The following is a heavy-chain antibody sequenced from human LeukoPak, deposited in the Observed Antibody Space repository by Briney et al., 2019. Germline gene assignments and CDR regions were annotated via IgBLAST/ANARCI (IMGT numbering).Heavy chain of an antibody. CDR3: ARRGGGHIWFGHDY. CDR1: GGSISSGGYY. D-gene: IGHD3-10*01. CDR2: INHSGST. J-gene: IGHJ4*02. Sequence: SETLSLTCAVSGGSISSGGYYWSWIRQPPGKGLEWIGEINHSGSTNYNPSLKSRVTISVDTSKNQFSLKLSSVTAADTAVYYCARRGGGHIWFGHDYWGQGTLVTVSS. V-gene: IGHV4-34*01.